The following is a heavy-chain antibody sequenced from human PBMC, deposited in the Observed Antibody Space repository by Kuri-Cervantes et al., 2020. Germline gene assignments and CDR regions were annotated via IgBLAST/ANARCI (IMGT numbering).Heavy chain of an antibody. V-gene: IGHV3-48*04. J-gene: IGHJ1*01. Sequence: GESLKISCAASGFTFRSYTMNWVRQAPGKGLEWVASISPSSSTTYYADSVRGRFTISRDNAKNSLYLQMNSLRAEDTALYYCAKDPYGDYANSGYFQHWGQGTLVTVSS. D-gene: IGHD4-17*01. CDR1: GFTFRSYT. CDR3: AKDPYGDYANSGYFQH. CDR2: ISPSSSTT.